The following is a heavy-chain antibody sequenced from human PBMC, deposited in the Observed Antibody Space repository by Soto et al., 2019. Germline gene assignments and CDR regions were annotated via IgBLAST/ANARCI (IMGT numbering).Heavy chain of an antibody. V-gene: IGHV3-30-3*01. CDR2: ISYDGTNK. D-gene: IGHD2-2*01. CDR1: GFTFSTYA. Sequence: QVQLVESGGGVVQPGRSLRLSCAASGFTFSTYAMHWLRQAPGKRLEWVAVISYDGTNKYYADYVKGRFTISRDNSKNTLYLQMNGLRPEDTAMYYCARDGLASQLRPAWFDPWGQGTLVTVSS. J-gene: IGHJ5*02. CDR3: ARDGLASQLRPAWFDP.